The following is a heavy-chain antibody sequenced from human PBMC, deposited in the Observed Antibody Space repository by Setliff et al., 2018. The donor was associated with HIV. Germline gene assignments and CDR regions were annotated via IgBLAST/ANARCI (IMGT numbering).Heavy chain of an antibody. Sequence: SETLSLTCTVSGGSINSTSYYWGWIRQPPGNGLEWIGSIYHTGSTYYKPSLKSRVTISVDTSKNQFSLRLSSGAAGDTAVHYCARSIVPVASGYYYFEYWGQGTLVTVSS. J-gene: IGHJ4*02. V-gene: IGHV4-39*01. CDR2: IYHTGST. D-gene: IGHD3-3*01. CDR3: ARSIVPVASGYYYFEY. CDR1: GGSINSTSYY.